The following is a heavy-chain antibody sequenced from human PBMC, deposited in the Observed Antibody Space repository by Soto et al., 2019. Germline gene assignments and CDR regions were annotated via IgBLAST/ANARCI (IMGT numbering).Heavy chain of an antibody. D-gene: IGHD2-2*03. CDR2: IYSSENT. CDR3: ARLNGYCISTNCHGYYGMDV. Sequence: PSETLSLTCTLSGGSVSSSSYSWGWIRQSPGKGLEWIGTIYSSENTYYNPSLLSRVTISVDTSKNEFSLRLSSVTAADTAVYYCARLNGYCISTNCHGYYGMDVWGQGTTVTSP. J-gene: IGHJ6*02. V-gene: IGHV4-39*01. CDR1: GGSVSSSSYS.